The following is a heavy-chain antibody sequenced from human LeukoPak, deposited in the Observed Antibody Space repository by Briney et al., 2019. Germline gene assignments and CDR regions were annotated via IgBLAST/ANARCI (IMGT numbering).Heavy chain of an antibody. J-gene: IGHJ5*02. Sequence: SETLSLTCAVYGGSFSGYYWSWIRQPPGKGLEWIGEINHSGSTNYNPSLKSRVTISVDASKNLFALKLSSVTAADTAVYYCARDRYCSDGSCYLGWFDPWGQGTLVTVSS. V-gene: IGHV4-34*01. CDR1: GGSFSGYY. CDR3: ARDRYCSDGSCYLGWFDP. D-gene: IGHD2-15*01. CDR2: INHSGST.